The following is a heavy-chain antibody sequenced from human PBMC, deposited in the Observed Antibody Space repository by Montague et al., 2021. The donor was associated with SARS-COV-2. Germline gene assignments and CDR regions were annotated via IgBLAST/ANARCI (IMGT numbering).Heavy chain of an antibody. D-gene: IGHD4-23*01. J-gene: IGHJ3*02. CDR1: GFTFSGYG. V-gene: IGHV3-30*19. CDR3: ARDGTVVNAFDI. Sequence: SLRLSCAASGFTFSGYGMHWVRQAPGKGLEWVAVISYDGSNKYYADSVKGRFTISRDNSKNTLYLQMNSLRAEDTAVYYCARDGTVVNAFDIWGQGTMVTVSS. CDR2: ISYDGSNK.